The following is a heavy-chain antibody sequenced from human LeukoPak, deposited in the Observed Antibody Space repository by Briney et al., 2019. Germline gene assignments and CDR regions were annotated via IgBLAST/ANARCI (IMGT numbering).Heavy chain of an antibody. CDR3: ARDRAANQDWVEFDP. Sequence: HPGGSLRLSCAVSGFRVSDYYMSSARQAPGKGLEWVGLIRDSGEAFYADFARGRFAISRDESENTLYLQMNSLRVEDTAVYFCARDRAANQDWVEFDPWGEGTPVIVSS. V-gene: IGHV3-66*03. CDR1: GFRVSDYY. J-gene: IGHJ5*02. CDR2: IRDSGEA. D-gene: IGHD3/OR15-3a*01.